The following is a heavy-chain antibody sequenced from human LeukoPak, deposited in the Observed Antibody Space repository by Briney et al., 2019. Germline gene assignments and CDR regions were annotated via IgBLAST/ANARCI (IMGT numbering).Heavy chain of an antibody. CDR3: ATKQWLVRTPPSGY. V-gene: IGHV3-30*03. D-gene: IGHD6-19*01. CDR2: VSYDGSNK. J-gene: IGHJ4*02. Sequence: GGSLRLSCAASGFTFSSYGMHWVRQAPGKGLEWVAVVSYDGSNKYYADSVKGRFTISRDNSKNTLYLQMNSLRAEDTAVYYCATKQWLVRTPPSGYWGQGTLVTVSS. CDR1: GFTFSSYG.